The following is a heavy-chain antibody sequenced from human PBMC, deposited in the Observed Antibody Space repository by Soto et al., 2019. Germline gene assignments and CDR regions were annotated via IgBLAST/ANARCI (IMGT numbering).Heavy chain of an antibody. V-gene: IGHV3-23*01. Sequence: GRFTISRDNSKTTLYLQMNSLRVEDTAVYYCAKDRSIVVVVAAYGMDVWGQGTTVTVSS. CDR3: AKDRSIVVVVAAYGMDV. J-gene: IGHJ6*02. D-gene: IGHD2-15*01.